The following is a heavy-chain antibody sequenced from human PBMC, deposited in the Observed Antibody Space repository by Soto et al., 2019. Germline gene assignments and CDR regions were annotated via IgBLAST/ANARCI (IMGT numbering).Heavy chain of an antibody. D-gene: IGHD6-19*01. Sequence: QVQLQQWGAGLLKPSETLSLTCAVYGGSFSGYYWSWICQPPGKGLEWIGEINHSGSTNYNPSLKSRVTISVDTSKNQFSLKLSSVTAADTAVYYCAREGSGSGMDVWGQGTTVTVSS. J-gene: IGHJ6*02. V-gene: IGHV4-34*01. CDR2: INHSGST. CDR1: GGSFSGYY. CDR3: AREGSGSGMDV.